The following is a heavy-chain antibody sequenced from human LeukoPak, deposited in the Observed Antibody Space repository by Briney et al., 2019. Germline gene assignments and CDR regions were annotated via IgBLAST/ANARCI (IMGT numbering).Heavy chain of an antibody. D-gene: IGHD3-10*01. J-gene: IGHJ4*02. CDR2: ISSSSSYI. CDR1: GFTFSSYS. CDR3: ARDYETTGIVGWFGESPPDY. Sequence: GGSLRLSCAASGFTFSSYSMDWVRQAPGKGLEWVSSISSSSSYIYYADSVKGRFTISRDNAKNSLYLQMNSLRAEDTAVYYCARDYETTGIVGWFGESPPDYWGQGTLVTVSS. V-gene: IGHV3-21*01.